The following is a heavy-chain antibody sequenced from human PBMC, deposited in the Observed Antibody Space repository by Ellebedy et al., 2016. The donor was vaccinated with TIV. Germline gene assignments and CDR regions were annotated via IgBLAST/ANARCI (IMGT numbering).Heavy chain of an antibody. CDR1: GLTFSSYW. CDR2: ISTAGDT. V-gene: IGHV3-13*01. Sequence: GEPLKISCAVSGLTFSSYWMHWVRQATGKGLEWVSSISTAGDTYYPGSVKGRFTISRENAKNSLYLQMNSLRAEDTAVYYCARATLGFDYWGQGALVTVSS. J-gene: IGHJ4*02. D-gene: IGHD1-26*01. CDR3: ARATLGFDY.